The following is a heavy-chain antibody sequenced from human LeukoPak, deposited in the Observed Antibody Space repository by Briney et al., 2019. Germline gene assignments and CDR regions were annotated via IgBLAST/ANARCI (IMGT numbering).Heavy chain of an antibody. D-gene: IGHD4-23*01. CDR2: IYYSGST. V-gene: IGHV4-59*01. CDR3: AKLHPSYGNGWF. Sequence: SETLSLTCTVSGGSISSYYWSWIRQPPGKGLEWIGYIYYSGSTNYNPSLKSRVTISVDTSKNQFSLKLSSVTAADTAVYYCAKLHPSYGNGWFWGQGTLVTVSS. J-gene: IGHJ4*02. CDR1: GGSISSYY.